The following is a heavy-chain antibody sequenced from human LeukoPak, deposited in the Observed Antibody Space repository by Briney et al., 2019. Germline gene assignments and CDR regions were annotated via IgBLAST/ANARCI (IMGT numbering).Heavy chain of an antibody. D-gene: IGHD6-13*01. V-gene: IGHV4-38-2*02. Sequence: SETLSLTCTVSGYSISSGYYWDWIRQPPGRGLEWIGSIYHSGSTYYNPSLKSRVTISVDTSKNQFSLKLSSVTAADTAVYYCARGAAWEYNWFDPWGQGTLVTVSS. CDR1: GYSISSGYY. CDR3: ARGAAWEYNWFDP. CDR2: IYHSGST. J-gene: IGHJ5*02.